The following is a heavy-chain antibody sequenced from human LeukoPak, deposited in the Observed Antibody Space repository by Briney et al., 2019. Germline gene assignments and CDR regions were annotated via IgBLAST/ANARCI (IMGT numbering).Heavy chain of an antibody. V-gene: IGHV4-59*08. D-gene: IGHD3-10*01. CDR3: ARLYGSGSYPHFDN. J-gene: IGHJ4*02. CDR2: IYYSGST. Sequence: PSETLSLTCTVSGGSISSYYWSWIRQPPGQGLEWIGYIYYSGSTNYNPSLKSRVTISVDTSKNQFSLKLSSVTAADTAVYYCARLYGSGSYPHFDNWGQGTLVTVSS. CDR1: GGSISSYY.